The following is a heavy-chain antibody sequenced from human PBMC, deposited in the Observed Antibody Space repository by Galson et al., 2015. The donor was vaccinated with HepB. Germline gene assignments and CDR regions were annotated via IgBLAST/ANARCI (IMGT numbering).Heavy chain of an antibody. J-gene: IGHJ6*02. D-gene: IGHD3-10*01. CDR2: IWYDGSNK. CDR1: GFTFSSYG. CDR3: ARDQGLLWFGELLSPYYYYGMDV. V-gene: IGHV3-33*08. Sequence: SLRLSCAASGFTFSSYGMHWVRQAPGKGLEWVAVIWYDGSNKYYADSVKGRFTISRDNSKNTLYLQMNSLRAEDTAVYYCARDQGLLWFGELLSPYYYYGMDVWGQGTTVTVSS.